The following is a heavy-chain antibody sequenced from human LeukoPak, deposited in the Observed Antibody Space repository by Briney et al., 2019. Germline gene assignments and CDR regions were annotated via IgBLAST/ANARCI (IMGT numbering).Heavy chain of an antibody. Sequence: PGGSLRLSCAASGFTFSNAWMSWVRQAPGKGLEWVGRIKSKTDGGTTDYAAPVKGRFTISRDDSKNTLYLQMNSLKTEDTAVYYCTTPIVVVPAATPGIAAAGSDYWGQGTLVTVSS. CDR2: IKSKTDGGTT. J-gene: IGHJ4*02. D-gene: IGHD2-2*01. CDR1: GFTFSNAW. CDR3: TTPIVVVPAATPGIAAAGSDY. V-gene: IGHV3-15*01.